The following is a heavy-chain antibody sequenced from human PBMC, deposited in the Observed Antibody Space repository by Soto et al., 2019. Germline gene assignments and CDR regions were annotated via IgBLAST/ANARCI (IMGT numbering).Heavy chain of an antibody. Sequence: PGESLKISCKGSGYSFTSYWIGWVRQMPGKGLEWMGIIYPGDSDTNYSPSFQGHVTISADKSISTAYLQWSSLKASDTAMYYCARLQAAAGDKDLTYDYWGQGTLVTVSS. CDR2: IYPGDSDT. V-gene: IGHV5-51*01. D-gene: IGHD6-13*01. CDR1: GYSFTSYW. CDR3: ARLQAAAGDKDLTYDY. J-gene: IGHJ4*02.